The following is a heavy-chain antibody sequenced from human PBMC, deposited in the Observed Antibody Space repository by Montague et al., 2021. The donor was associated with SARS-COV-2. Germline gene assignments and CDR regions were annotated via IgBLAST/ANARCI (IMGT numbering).Heavy chain of an antibody. CDR3: ARWGGTHYYDSSGYYYDYYYYGVDV. J-gene: IGHJ6*02. V-gene: IGHV3-7*01. CDR2: IKQDGSEK. Sequence: SLRLSCAASGFTFSSYWMSWVRQAPGKGLEWVANIKQDGSEKNYVDSVKGRFTSSRDNAKKSLYLQMNSLRAEDTAVYYCARWGGTHYYDSSGYYYDYYYYGVDVWGQGTTVTVSS. D-gene: IGHD3-22*01. CDR1: GFTFSSYW.